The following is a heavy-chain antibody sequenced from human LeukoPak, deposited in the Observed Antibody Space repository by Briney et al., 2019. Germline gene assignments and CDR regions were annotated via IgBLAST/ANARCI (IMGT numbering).Heavy chain of an antibody. Sequence: ASVKVSCKVSGYTLTELSMHWVRQAPGKGLEWMGGFDPEDGETIYAQKFQGRVTMTEDTSTDTAHMELSSLRSEDTAVYYCARVRFGDTIFGVVIGDAFDIWGQGTMVTVSS. V-gene: IGHV1-24*01. D-gene: IGHD3-3*01. CDR1: GYTLTELS. CDR2: FDPEDGET. J-gene: IGHJ3*02. CDR3: ARVRFGDTIFGVVIGDAFDI.